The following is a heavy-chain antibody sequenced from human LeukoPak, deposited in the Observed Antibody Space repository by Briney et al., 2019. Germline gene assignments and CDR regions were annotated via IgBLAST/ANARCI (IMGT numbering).Heavy chain of an antibody. Sequence: ASVKVSCKASGYTFTGYYMHWVRQAPGQGLEWMGWINPNSGSTNYAQKFQGRVTMTRDTSISTAYMELSRLRSDDTAVYYCARGHSSGWVYYFDYWGQGTLVTVSS. V-gene: IGHV1-2*02. CDR3: ARGHSSGWVYYFDY. J-gene: IGHJ4*02. CDR2: INPNSGST. D-gene: IGHD6-19*01. CDR1: GYTFTGYY.